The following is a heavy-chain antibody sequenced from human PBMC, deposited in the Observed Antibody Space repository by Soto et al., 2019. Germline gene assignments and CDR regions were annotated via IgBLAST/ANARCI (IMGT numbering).Heavy chain of an antibody. D-gene: IGHD3-10*01. Sequence: ASVNVSCKSSGYTFTNYYIHWVRQAPGQGLEWMGIIYPSGGSTRNAQKFQGRVTMTRDTSTSTVYMELSSLRSEDTAVYYCARDFSGPMDYWGRGTLVTVSS. V-gene: IGHV1-46*01. J-gene: IGHJ4*02. CDR1: GYTFTNYY. CDR2: IYPSGGST. CDR3: ARDFSGPMDY.